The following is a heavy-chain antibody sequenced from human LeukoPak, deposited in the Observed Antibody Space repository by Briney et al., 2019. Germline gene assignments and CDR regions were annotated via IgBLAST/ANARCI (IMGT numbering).Heavy chain of an antibody. V-gene: IGHV1-46*01. Sequence: GASVTVSCKASGYTFTSYYMHWVRQAPGQGLEWMGIINPSGGSTSYAQKFQGRVTMTRDMSTSTVYMELSSLRSEDTAVYYCARAMFPSSGYKAAEYFQHWGQGTLVTVSS. J-gene: IGHJ1*01. CDR2: INPSGGST. D-gene: IGHD3-22*01. CDR1: GYTFTSYY. CDR3: ARAMFPSSGYKAAEYFQH.